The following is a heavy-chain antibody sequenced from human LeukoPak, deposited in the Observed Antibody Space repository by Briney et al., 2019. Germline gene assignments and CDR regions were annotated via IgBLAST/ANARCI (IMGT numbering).Heavy chain of an antibody. D-gene: IGHD3-22*01. CDR3: ARVFYDSSGYDAFDI. V-gene: IGHV1-69*05. CDR1: GGTFSSYA. J-gene: IGHJ3*02. Sequence: ASVKVSCKASGGTFSSYAISWVGQAPGQALEWMGRIIPIFGTANDAQKFQGRVTITTDESTSTAYMELSSLRSEDTAVYYCARVFYDSSGYDAFDIWGQGTMVTVSS. CDR2: IIPIFGTA.